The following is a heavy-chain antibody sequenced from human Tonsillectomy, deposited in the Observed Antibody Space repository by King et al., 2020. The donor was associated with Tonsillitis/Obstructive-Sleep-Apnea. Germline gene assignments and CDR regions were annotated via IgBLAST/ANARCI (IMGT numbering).Heavy chain of an antibody. CDR2: ISSYNGNT. CDR1: GYTFTTNG. CDR3: ARDFARSGFDY. V-gene: IGHV1-18*01. J-gene: IGHJ4*02. Sequence: QLVQSGAEVKTPGASVKISCKASGYTFTTNGISWVRQAPGQGLQWMGWISSYNGNTNYAQKFQGRVTMTTDTSTSTAYMELRSLRSDDTAGYYCARDFARSGFDYWGQGTLVTVSS. D-gene: IGHD3-10*01.